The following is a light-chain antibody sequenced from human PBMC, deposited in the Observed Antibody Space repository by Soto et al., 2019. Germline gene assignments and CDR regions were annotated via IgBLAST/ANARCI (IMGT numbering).Light chain of an antibody. J-gene: IGLJ3*02. Sequence: QSVLTQPPSASGTPGQRVTISCSGSSSNIGSNYVCWYQHLPGTAPKLLIYRNNQRPSGVPDRFSGSKSGTSASLAISGLRSEDEADYYCATWDGSLSGGVFGGGTKVTVL. CDR1: SSNIGSNY. V-gene: IGLV1-47*01. CDR2: RNN. CDR3: ATWDGSLSGGV.